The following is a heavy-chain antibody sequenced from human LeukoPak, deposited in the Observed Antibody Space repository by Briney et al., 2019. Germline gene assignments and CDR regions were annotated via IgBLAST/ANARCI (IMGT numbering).Heavy chain of an antibody. D-gene: IGHD1-14*01. J-gene: IGHJ4*02. Sequence: PSETLSLTCTVSGYSISSGYYWGWIRQPPGKGLGGIGRIYHSGRTYYNPSLNSRVTISVDTSKNQFSLKLSSVTAADTAVYYCARERDVDPEDYWGQGTLVTVSS. CDR1: GYSISSGYY. CDR2: IYHSGRT. CDR3: ARERDVDPEDY. V-gene: IGHV4-38-2*02.